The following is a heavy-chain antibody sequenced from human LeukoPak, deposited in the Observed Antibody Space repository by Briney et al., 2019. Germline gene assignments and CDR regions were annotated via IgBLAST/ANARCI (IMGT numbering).Heavy chain of an antibody. J-gene: IGHJ6*03. Sequence: SETLSLTCTVSGGSISGYYWSWIRHPPGKGLEWIGYIHYSGSTNYNPSLKSRVTVSVDTSRNQFSLKLSSVTAADTAVYYCARTTEGGYTYGYFYYYYMDVWGKGTTVTISS. CDR1: GGSISGYY. CDR3: ARTTEGGYTYGYFYYYYMDV. D-gene: IGHD5-18*01. V-gene: IGHV4-59*01. CDR2: IHYSGST.